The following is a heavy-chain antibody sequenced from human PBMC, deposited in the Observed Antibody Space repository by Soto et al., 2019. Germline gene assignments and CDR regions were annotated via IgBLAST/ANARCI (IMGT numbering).Heavy chain of an antibody. D-gene: IGHD3-10*01. CDR1: GFTFSSYG. CDR3: ARDYPLITMVRSSGMDV. CDR2: IWYDGSNK. J-gene: IGHJ6*02. Sequence: QVQLVESGGGVVQPGRSLRLSCAASGFTFSSYGMHWVRQAPGKGLEWVAVIWYDGSNKYYADSVKGRFTISRDNSKNTLYLQMNGLRAEDTAVYYCARDYPLITMVRSSGMDVWGQGTTVTVSS. V-gene: IGHV3-33*01.